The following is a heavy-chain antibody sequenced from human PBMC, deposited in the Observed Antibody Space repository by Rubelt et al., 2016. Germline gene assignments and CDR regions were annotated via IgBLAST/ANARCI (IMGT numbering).Heavy chain of an antibody. CDR1: GGSISSYY. CDR2: IYYSGST. CDR3: ARGHCSGGSCYFDY. V-gene: IGHV4-59*12. D-gene: IGHD2-15*01. J-gene: IGHJ4*02. Sequence: QVQLQESGPGLVKSSETLSLTCTVSGGSISSYYWSWIRQPPGKGLEWIGYIYYSGSTYYNPSLKSRVTISVDTSKNQFSLKLGSVTAEDTAVYYCARGHCSGGSCYFDYWGQGTLVTVSS.